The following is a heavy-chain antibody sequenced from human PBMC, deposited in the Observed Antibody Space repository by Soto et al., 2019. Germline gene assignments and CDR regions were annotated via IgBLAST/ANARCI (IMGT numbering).Heavy chain of an antibody. V-gene: IGHV4-34*01. J-gene: IGHJ6*03. CDR3: ARGPRVTGTGGRGYYYYYMDV. Sequence: SETLSLTCAVYGGSFSGYYWSWIRQPPGKGLEWIGEINHSGSTNYNPSLKSRVTISVDTSKNQFSLKLSSVTAADTAVYYCARGPRVTGTGGRGYYYYYMDVWGKGTTVTVSS. CDR2: INHSGST. D-gene: IGHD1-20*01. CDR1: GGSFSGYY.